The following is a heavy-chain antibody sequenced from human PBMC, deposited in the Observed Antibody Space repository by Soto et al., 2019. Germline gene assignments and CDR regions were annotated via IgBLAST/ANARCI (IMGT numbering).Heavy chain of an antibody. J-gene: IGHJ4*02. V-gene: IGHV4-59*01. CDR1: GGSISSYS. CDR3: ARVSTIFGVATNFDY. D-gene: IGHD3-3*01. Sequence: SETLSLTCTVSGGSISSYSCSWSRQPPGKGLEWIGYIYYSGSTNYNPSLKSRVTISVDTSKNQFSLKLSSVTAADTAVYYCARVSTIFGVATNFDYWGQGTLVTVS. CDR2: IYYSGST.